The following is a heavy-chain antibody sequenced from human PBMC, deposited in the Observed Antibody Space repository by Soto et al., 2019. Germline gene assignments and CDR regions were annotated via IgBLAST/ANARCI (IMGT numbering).Heavy chain of an antibody. CDR2: IYYSGST. Sequence: SETLSLTCTVSGGSISSYYWSWIRQPPGKGLEWIGYIYYSGSTNYNPSLKSRVTISVDTSKNQFSLKLSSVTAADTAVYYCARSDYSSSSYQYFYYMDVWGKDTTVTLSS. CDR1: GGSISSYY. V-gene: IGHV4-59*01. CDR3: ARSDYSSSSYQYFYYMDV. J-gene: IGHJ6*03. D-gene: IGHD6-6*01.